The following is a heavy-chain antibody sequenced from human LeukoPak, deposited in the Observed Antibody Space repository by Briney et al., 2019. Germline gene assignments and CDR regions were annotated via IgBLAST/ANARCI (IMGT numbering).Heavy chain of an antibody. D-gene: IGHD3-16*01. CDR1: GFTFSSHG. Sequence: PGGSLRLSCAASGFTFSSHGMNWVRQAPGKGLEWVSGISPRGGITYYTDSAKGRFTISRDNSKNTVSLQMNSLRGEDAAVYYCAKDDAWGRYKDWGQGTLVTVSS. CDR3: AKDDAWGRYKD. V-gene: IGHV3-23*01. CDR2: ISPRGGIT. J-gene: IGHJ1*01.